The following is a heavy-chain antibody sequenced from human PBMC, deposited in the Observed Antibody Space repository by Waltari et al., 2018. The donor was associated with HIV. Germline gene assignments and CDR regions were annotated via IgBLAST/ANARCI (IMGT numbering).Heavy chain of an antibody. CDR2: IKSKTDGGTT. CDR1: GFTFSNAW. Sequence: EVQLVESGGGLVKPGGSLRLSCAASGFTFSNAWMSWVRQAPGKGLEWVGRIKSKTDGGTTDYAAPVKGRFTISRDDSKNTLYLQMNSLKTEDTAVYYCTRDNWNYRNYYYYGMDVWGQGTTVTVSS. V-gene: IGHV3-15*01. D-gene: IGHD1-7*01. J-gene: IGHJ6*02. CDR3: TRDNWNYRNYYYYGMDV.